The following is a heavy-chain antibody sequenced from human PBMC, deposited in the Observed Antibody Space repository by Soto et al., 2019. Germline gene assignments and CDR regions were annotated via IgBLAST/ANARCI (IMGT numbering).Heavy chain of an antibody. CDR3: AKGAAGSSHKTPSDYYYMDV. CDR1: GFTFSSYA. J-gene: IGHJ6*03. CDR2: ISGSGGST. Sequence: GGSLRLSCAASGFTFSSYAMSWVRQAPGKGLEWVSAISGSGGSTYYADSVKGRFTISRDNSKNTLYLQMNSLRAEDTAVYYCAKGAAGSSHKTPSDYYYMDVWGKGTTVTVSS. D-gene: IGHD6-13*01. V-gene: IGHV3-23*01.